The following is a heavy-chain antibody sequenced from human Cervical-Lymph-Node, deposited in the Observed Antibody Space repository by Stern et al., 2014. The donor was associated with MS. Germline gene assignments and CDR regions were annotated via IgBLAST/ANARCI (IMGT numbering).Heavy chain of an antibody. CDR3: VRYGDYVDAFDM. V-gene: IGHV1-24*01. CDR2: FDPDDAET. CDR1: GYSLTDLS. J-gene: IGHJ3*02. Sequence: QVQLVQSGAEVKKPGASVKVSCKVSGYSLTDLSMHWARQPPGKGLEWMGGFDPDDAETIYAQQFQGRLTMTEDTSADTAYMELSSLRSEDTAVYYCVRYGDYVDAFDMWGQGTMVTVSS. D-gene: IGHD4-17*01.